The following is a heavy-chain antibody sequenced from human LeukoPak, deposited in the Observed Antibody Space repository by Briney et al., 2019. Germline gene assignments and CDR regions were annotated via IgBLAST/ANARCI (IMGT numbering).Heavy chain of an antibody. J-gene: IGHJ6*03. CDR1: GYTFTGYY. Sequence: ASVKVSCKASGYTFTGYYMHWVRQTPGQRLEWMGWINPTRGGTNYAQKFQGRVTMTRDTSISTAYMELSRLRSDDTAVYYCAGNWRRYYMDVWGKGTTVTVSS. D-gene: IGHD1-1*01. V-gene: IGHV1-2*02. CDR3: AGNWRRYYMDV. CDR2: INPTRGGT.